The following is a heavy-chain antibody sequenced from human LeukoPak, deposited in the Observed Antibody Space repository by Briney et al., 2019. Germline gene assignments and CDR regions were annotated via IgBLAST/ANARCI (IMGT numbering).Heavy chain of an antibody. CDR1: GFTFSSYA. CDR3: ARSGWGSPYYYYYYGMDV. D-gene: IGHD3-16*01. V-gene: IGHV3-30-3*01. J-gene: IGHJ6*02. CDR2: ISYDGSNK. Sequence: GGSLRLSCAASGFTFSSYAMHWVRQAPGKGLEWVAVISYDGSNKYYADSVKGRFTISRDNSKNTLYLQMNSLRAEDTAVYNCARSGWGSPYYYYYYGMDVWGQGTTVTVSS.